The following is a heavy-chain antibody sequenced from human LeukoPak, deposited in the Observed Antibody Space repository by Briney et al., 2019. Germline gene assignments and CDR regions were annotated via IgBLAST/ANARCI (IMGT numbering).Heavy chain of an antibody. CDR1: GFTFDDYA. V-gene: IGHV3-9*01. Sequence: SGGSLRLSCAASGFTFDDYAMHWVRQAPGKGLEWVSGISWNSGSIGYANSVKGRFTIYRDNAKNSLYLQMNSLRAEDTALYYCAKHHCSSTSCVQRFFDYWGQGTLVTVSS. D-gene: IGHD2-2*01. J-gene: IGHJ4*02. CDR2: ISWNSGSI. CDR3: AKHHCSSTSCVQRFFDY.